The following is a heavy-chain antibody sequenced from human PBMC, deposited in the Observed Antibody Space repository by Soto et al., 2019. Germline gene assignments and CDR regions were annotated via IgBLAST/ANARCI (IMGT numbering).Heavy chain of an antibody. J-gene: IGHJ6*02. CDR2: IIPIFGTA. CDR1: GGTFSSYA. CDR3: ARGXXDYGDYDLYYYGMDV. Sequence: QVQLVQSGAEVKKPGSSVKVSCKASGGTFSSYAISWVRQAPGQGLEWMGGIIPIFGTANYAQKFQGRVTITADESTSTGYMELSSLRSEDTAVYYCARGXXDYGDYDLYYYGMDVWGQGTTVTVSS. D-gene: IGHD4-17*01. V-gene: IGHV1-69*01.